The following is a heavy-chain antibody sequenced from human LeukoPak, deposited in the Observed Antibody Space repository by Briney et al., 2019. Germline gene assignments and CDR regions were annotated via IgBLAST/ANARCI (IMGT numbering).Heavy chain of an antibody. CDR1: GFTLSTYS. J-gene: IGHJ5*02. Sequence: GGSLRLSCAASGFTLSTYSMSWVRQAPGKGLEWVSTITAGGGNKDYADSVKGRFTISRDNSKNTLYLQMNSLRAEDTAVYFCARSRGPGSHWFDPWGQGTLVTVSS. CDR3: ARSRGPGSHWFDP. CDR2: ITAGGGNK. D-gene: IGHD3-10*01. V-gene: IGHV3-23*01.